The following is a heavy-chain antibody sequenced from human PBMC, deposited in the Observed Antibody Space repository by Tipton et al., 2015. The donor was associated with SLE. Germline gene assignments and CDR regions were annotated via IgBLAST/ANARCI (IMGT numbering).Heavy chain of an antibody. V-gene: IGHV3-30*03. Sequence: SLRLSCAASGFTFSSYSMNWVRQAPGKGLEWVAVISYDGSNKYYADSVKGRFTISRDNSKNTLYLQMNSLRAEDTAVYYCARDVVKNAFGIWGQGTMVTVSS. J-gene: IGHJ3*02. CDR3: ARDVVKNAFGI. D-gene: IGHD2-15*01. CDR2: ISYDGSNK. CDR1: GFTFSSYS.